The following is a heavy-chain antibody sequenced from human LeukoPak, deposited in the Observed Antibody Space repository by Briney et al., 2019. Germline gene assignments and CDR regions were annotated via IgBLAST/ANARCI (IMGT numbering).Heavy chain of an antibody. CDR2: VNPRDGTT. V-gene: IGHV1-46*01. Sequence: ASVKVSCKTSGYTFTSFYMHWVRQAPRQGLEWMGIVNPRDGTTRYVQKFEGRVTMTRDTSTSTFYMELSSLRSEDTAVYYCARNTGNWYFGLWGRGTLLTVSS. CDR3: ARNTGNWYFGL. J-gene: IGHJ2*01. D-gene: IGHD4-17*01. CDR1: GYTFTSFY.